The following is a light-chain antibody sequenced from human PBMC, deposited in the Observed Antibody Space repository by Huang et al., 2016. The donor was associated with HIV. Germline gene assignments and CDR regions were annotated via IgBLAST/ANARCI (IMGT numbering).Light chain of an antibody. Sequence: IVLTQSPATLSLSPGERATLSCGASQSVGNSLGWYQQRPGQAPRLLIYDASNRATGMPARFSASGSGTDFTLTITVLGPEDVAVYYCQQRYNWPRTFGQGTNLEIK. J-gene: IGKJ2*01. V-gene: IGKV3-11*01. CDR3: QQRYNWPRT. CDR1: QSVGNS. CDR2: DAS.